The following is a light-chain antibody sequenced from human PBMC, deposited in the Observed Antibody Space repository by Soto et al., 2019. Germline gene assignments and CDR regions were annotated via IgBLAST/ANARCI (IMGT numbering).Light chain of an antibody. V-gene: IGKV1D-8*01. Sequence: WVTLSVSVLSSTTGDRVTISCLMSQGISSYLAWYQQKPGKAPELLIYAASTLQSGVPSRFSGSGSGTDFTLTISFLQAEDCVTYWCPLTSCRPNPFGHGT. CDR3: PLTSCRPNP. J-gene: IGKJ2*01. CDR1: QGISSY. CDR2: AAS.